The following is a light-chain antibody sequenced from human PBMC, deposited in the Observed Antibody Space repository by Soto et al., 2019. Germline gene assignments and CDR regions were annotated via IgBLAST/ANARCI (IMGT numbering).Light chain of an antibody. CDR2: GAS. Sequence: EIVLTQSPGTLSFPPGERATLSCRASQSGRSNCLAWYQQRPGQAPRLLIYGASSRATGIPDRFSGSGSGTDFTLTISRLEPEDYAVYYCQQYATSAILTFGPGTKVDIK. J-gene: IGKJ3*01. CDR1: QSGRSNC. V-gene: IGKV3-20*01. CDR3: QQYATSAILT.